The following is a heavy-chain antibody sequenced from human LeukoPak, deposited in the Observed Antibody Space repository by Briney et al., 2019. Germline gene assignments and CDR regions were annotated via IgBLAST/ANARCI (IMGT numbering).Heavy chain of an antibody. Sequence: ASVKVSCKASGYTFTSYGIGGGRQPPGQGLEWMGWISAYNGNTNYAQKLQGRVTMTTDTSTSTAYMELRSLRSDDTAVYYCARAFTSIAAPSGYWGQGTLVTVSS. J-gene: IGHJ4*02. CDR2: ISAYNGNT. V-gene: IGHV1-18*01. CDR3: ARAFTSIAAPSGY. D-gene: IGHD6-6*01. CDR1: GYTFTSYG.